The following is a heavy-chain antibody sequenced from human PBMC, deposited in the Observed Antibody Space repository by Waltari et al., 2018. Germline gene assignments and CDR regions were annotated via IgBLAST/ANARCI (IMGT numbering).Heavy chain of an antibody. J-gene: IGHJ4*02. D-gene: IGHD6-13*01. CDR2: IHYSGST. V-gene: IGHV4-59*11. CDR3: ARRRDSAAGYHFDY. Sequence: QVQLQESGPGLVKPSETLSLTCTVSGGSISSHYWSWIRQPPGKGLEWIGYIHYSGSTNYHPFLKSRGTISVETAKNQFSLELGSVTAADTAVYYLARRRDSAAGYHFDYWGQGTLVTVSS. CDR1: GGSISSHY.